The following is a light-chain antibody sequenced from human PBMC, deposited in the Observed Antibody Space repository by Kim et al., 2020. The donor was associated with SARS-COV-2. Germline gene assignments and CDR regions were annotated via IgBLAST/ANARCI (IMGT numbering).Light chain of an antibody. CDR1: QTISTY. CDR2: KAS. V-gene: IGKV1-5*03. J-gene: IGKJ1*01. CDR3: KQYNTCPPRA. Sequence: DIQMTQSPSTLSASVGDRVTITCRASQTISTYLAWYQQKPGKAPNVLIYKASSVESGVPSRFSGSGSGTEFTLTISSLQPDDFATYYCKQYNTCPPRAFGQGTKVDI.